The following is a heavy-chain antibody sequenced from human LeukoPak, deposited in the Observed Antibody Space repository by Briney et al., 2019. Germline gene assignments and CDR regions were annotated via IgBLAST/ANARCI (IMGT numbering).Heavy chain of an antibody. Sequence: GESLKISCKGSGYKFPTYWIGWVRQMPGKGLEWMGIIYPDDSDTRYSPSFQGLVTISADKSISTAYLQWSSLKASDTAMYYCARIVGYCSGGSCQTLDYWGQGTLVTVSS. CDR1: GYKFPTYW. CDR3: ARIVGYCSGGSCQTLDY. J-gene: IGHJ4*02. V-gene: IGHV5-51*01. CDR2: IYPDDSDT. D-gene: IGHD2-15*01.